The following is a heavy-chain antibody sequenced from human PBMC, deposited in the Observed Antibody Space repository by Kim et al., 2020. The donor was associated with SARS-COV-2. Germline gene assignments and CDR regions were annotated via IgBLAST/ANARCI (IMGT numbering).Heavy chain of an antibody. V-gene: IGHV3-15*01. CDR2: IKSKTNGGTT. D-gene: IGHD7-27*01. J-gene: IGHJ4*02. CDR1: GFTFSNAW. CDR3: TTPLTGDGDDY. Sequence: GGSLRLSCAASGFTFSNAWMSWVRQAPGKGLEWVGRIKSKTNGGTTDYAAPVKGRFTISRDDSKNTLYLQMNSLKTEDTAVYYCTTPLTGDGDDYWGQGTLVTVSS.